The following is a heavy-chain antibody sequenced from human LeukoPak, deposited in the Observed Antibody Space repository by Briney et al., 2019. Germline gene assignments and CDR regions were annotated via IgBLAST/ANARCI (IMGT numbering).Heavy chain of an antibody. V-gene: IGHV1-18*03. CDR1: GYTFTGYY. Sequence: ASLKVSCKPSGYTFTGYYMHWVRQAPGQGLEWMAWIRGNNDNTKYAQKFQGRVTLTTDTSTSTAYMELRGLTSDDMAVYYCVRDSAYSPDYWGQGSLVTVSP. CDR3: VRDSAYSPDY. J-gene: IGHJ4*02. D-gene: IGHD5-12*01. CDR2: IRGNNDNT.